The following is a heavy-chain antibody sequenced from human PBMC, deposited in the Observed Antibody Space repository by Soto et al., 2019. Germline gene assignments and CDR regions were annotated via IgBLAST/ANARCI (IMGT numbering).Heavy chain of an antibody. V-gene: IGHV4-30-2*01. Sequence: QLQLQESGSGLVKPSQTLSLTCAVSGGSISSGGYSWSWIRQPPGKGLEWIGYIYHSGSTYYNPSLQNRVTISGDRSKNQFSLKLSSVTAADTAVYYCARYTRNGAFDIWGQGTMVTVSS. CDR3: ARYTRNGAFDI. CDR2: IYHSGST. D-gene: IGHD1-1*01. CDR1: GGSISSGGYS. J-gene: IGHJ3*02.